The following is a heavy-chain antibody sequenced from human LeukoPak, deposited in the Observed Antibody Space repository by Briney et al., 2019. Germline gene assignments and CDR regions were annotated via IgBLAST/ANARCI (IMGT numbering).Heavy chain of an antibody. J-gene: IGHJ4*02. CDR1: GFTFSSYE. CDR2: ISSSSLYI. CDR3: ATSRGYNSGYRALELPPSPID. V-gene: IGHV3-21*01. D-gene: IGHD5-18*01. Sequence: GGSLRLSCAASGFTFSSYEMNWVRQAPGKGLEWVSSISSSSLYIYYAASVKGRFTISRDNAKNSLLLQMNGLRAEDTAAYYCATSRGYNSGYRALELPPSPIDWGQGTLVTVSS.